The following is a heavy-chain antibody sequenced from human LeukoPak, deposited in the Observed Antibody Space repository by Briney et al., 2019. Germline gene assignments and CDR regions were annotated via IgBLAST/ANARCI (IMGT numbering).Heavy chain of an antibody. J-gene: IGHJ4*02. CDR3: ARGLVIAVTGWGQWELPPAGHDS. V-gene: IGHV4-39*07. Sequence: SETLSLTCTVSGGSISSSSYYWGWIRQPPGKGLEGIASIYYSGSTYYNPSLKSRVTISVDKSKNQFSLKLSSMTAADTAVYYCARGLVIAVTGWGQWELPPAGHDSWGQGTLVTVSS. CDR2: IYYSGST. CDR1: GGSISSSSYY. D-gene: IGHD1-26*01.